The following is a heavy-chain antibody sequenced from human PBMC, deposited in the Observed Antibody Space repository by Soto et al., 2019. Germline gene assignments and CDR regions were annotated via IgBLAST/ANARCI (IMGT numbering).Heavy chain of an antibody. CDR2: ISAYNGNT. CDR3: ARVGSSSSPIDF. V-gene: IGHV1-18*01. CDR1: GYTFTTYE. J-gene: IGHJ4*02. D-gene: IGHD6-6*01. Sequence: QVQLVQSGAEVKKPGASVKVSCKASGYTFTTYEISWVRQAPGQGLEWMGWISAYNGNTNYAQRLKGRVTITTDTSTSTTYIELRSLTSDVTAVYYCARVGSSSSPIDFWGEGTLVTVSS.